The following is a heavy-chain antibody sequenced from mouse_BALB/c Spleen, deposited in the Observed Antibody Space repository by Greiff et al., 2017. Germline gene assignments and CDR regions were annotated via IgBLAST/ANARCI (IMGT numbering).Heavy chain of an antibody. Sequence: EVHLVESGGGLVQPKGSLKLSCAASGFTFNTYAMNWVRQAPGKGLEWVARIRSKSNNYATYYADSVKDRFTISRDDSQSMLYLQMNNLKTEDTAMYYCVRHNDGYYPYAMDYWGQGTSVTVSS. CDR1: GFTFNTYA. V-gene: IGHV10-1*02. CDR2: IRSKSNNYAT. D-gene: IGHD2-3*01. J-gene: IGHJ4*01. CDR3: VRHNDGYYPYAMDY.